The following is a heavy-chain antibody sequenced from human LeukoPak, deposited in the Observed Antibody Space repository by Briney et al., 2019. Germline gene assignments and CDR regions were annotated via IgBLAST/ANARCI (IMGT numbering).Heavy chain of an antibody. D-gene: IGHD6-19*01. CDR2: ISYDGSDK. Sequence: GGSLRLSCAASGFTFSSYAMHWVRQAPGKGLEWVAVISYDGSDKYYADSVKGRFTISRDNSKNTLYLQMNSLRAEDTAVYYCARDRHSSGWYGGNDYWGQGTLVTVSS. V-gene: IGHV3-30*04. CDR3: ARDRHSSGWYGGNDY. J-gene: IGHJ4*02. CDR1: GFTFSSYA.